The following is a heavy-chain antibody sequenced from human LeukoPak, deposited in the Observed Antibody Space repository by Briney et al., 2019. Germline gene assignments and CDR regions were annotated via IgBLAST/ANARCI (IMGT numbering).Heavy chain of an antibody. CDR3: AKDLRSGGDCY. Sequence: GGSLRLSCTASTFTFSGYGMHWVRQAPGKGLEWVSAISGSGGSTYYADSVKGRFTISRDNSKNTLYLQMNSLRAEDTAVYYCAKDLRSGGDCYWGQGTLVTVSS. CDR2: ISGSGGST. V-gene: IGHV3-23*01. CDR1: TFTFSGYG. J-gene: IGHJ4*02. D-gene: IGHD2-21*02.